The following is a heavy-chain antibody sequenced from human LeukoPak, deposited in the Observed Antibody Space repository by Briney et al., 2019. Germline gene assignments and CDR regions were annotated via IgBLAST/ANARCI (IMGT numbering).Heavy chain of an antibody. Sequence: ASVKVSCKASGGTFSSYAISWVRQAPGQGLEWMGWISAYNGNTNYAQKLQGRVTMTTDTSTSTAYMELRSLRSDDTAVYYCARDTYCSSTSCYGQGAFDIWGQGTMVTVSS. CDR2: ISAYNGNT. CDR1: GGTFSSYA. V-gene: IGHV1-18*01. CDR3: ARDTYCSSTSCYGQGAFDI. J-gene: IGHJ3*02. D-gene: IGHD2-2*01.